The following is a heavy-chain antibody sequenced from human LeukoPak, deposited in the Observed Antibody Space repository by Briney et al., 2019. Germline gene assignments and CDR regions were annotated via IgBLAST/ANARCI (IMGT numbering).Heavy chain of an antibody. J-gene: IGHJ6*02. V-gene: IGHV4-34*01. CDR3: ARGPPLRYFDWLARTIGMDV. CDR2: INHSGST. Sequence: PSETLSLTCAVYGGSFSGYYWSWIRQPPGKGLEWIGEINHSGSTNYNPSLKGQVTISVDTSKNQFSLKLSSVTAADTAVYYCARGPPLRYFDWLARTIGMDVWGQGTTVTVSS. D-gene: IGHD3-9*01. CDR1: GGSFSGYY.